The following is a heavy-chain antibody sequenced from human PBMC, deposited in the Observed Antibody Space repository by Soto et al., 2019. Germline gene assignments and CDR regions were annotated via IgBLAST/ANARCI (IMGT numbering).Heavy chain of an antibody. Sequence: QLQLQESGSGLVKPSETLSLTCIVSNGSISSRSSYWGWIRQTPGKGLEWIGRIYYIGNTYYNPSLKSRVNISINTSKTQFSLKMNSVTAADTAVYFCGGQDYGAKGYYFENWGKGALITVSS. CDR2: IYYIGNT. CDR1: NGSISSRSSY. CDR3: GGQDYGAKGYYFEN. V-gene: IGHV4-39*01. J-gene: IGHJ4*02. D-gene: IGHD4-17*01.